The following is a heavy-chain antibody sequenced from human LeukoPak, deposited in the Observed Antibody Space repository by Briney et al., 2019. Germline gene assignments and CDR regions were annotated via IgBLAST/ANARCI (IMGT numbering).Heavy chain of an antibody. CDR1: GFTFSTYG. CDR3: ARAGYNSGWYEY. CDR2: IWEDGSNI. V-gene: IGHV3-33*01. D-gene: IGHD6-19*01. Sequence: GGSLRLSCAASGFTFSTYGMHWVRQAPGKGLECVAGIWEDGSNIYYADSVKGRFIISRDNSKNTLYLQMNSLGGEDTAVYYCARAGYNSGWYEYWGQGTLVTVSS. J-gene: IGHJ4*02.